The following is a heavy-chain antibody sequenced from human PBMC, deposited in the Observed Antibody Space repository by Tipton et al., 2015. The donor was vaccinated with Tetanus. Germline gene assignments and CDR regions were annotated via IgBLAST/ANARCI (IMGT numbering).Heavy chain of an antibody. CDR1: GYSFTSHW. D-gene: IGHD6-6*01. Sequence: QLVQSGADVKKPGESLKISCKASGYSFTSHWIGWVRQMPGKGLEWMGMIFPDDSDTRYSPSFQGHVTFSVDKSTSTVYLQWSSRRAPDTAMYFCARTYGTSSPFDHWGQGTRVAVSS. J-gene: IGHJ4*02. CDR2: IFPDDSDT. CDR3: ARTYGTSSPFDH. V-gene: IGHV5-51*01.